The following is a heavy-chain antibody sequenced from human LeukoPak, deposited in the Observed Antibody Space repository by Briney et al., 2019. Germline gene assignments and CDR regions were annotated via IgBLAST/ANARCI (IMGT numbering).Heavy chain of an antibody. V-gene: IGHV4-39*07. D-gene: IGHD6-19*01. CDR3: ARDNSGYSSGWSPSWYFDL. J-gene: IGHJ2*01. CDR1: GGSISSSSYY. Sequence: SETLSLTCTVSGGSISSSSYYWGWIRQPPGKGLEWIGSIYYSGSTYYNPSLKSRVTISVDTSKNQFSLKLSSVTAADTAVYYCARDNSGYSSGWSPSWYFDLWGRGTLVTVSS. CDR2: IYYSGST.